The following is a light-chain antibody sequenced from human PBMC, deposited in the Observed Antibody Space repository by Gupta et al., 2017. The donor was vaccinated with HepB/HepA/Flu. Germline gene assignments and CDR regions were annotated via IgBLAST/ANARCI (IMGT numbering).Light chain of an antibody. V-gene: IGKV1-5*03. J-gene: IGKJ4*02. CDR3: QQYYLNSRT. Sequence: DIQMTQSPSILSASVGDRVTITCRASQSISNWLAWYQQKPGKVPKLLIYKASTLESGVPSRFSGSGSGTEFTLTISSLQPDDFATYYCQQYYLNSRTFGEGTKVEIK. CDR2: KAS. CDR1: QSISNW.